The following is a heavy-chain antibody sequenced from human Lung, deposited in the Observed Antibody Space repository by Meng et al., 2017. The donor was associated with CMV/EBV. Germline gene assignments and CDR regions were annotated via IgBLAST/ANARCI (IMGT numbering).Heavy chain of an antibody. D-gene: IGHD2-21*01. CDR3: ARHMALAGSRGFDS. J-gene: IGHJ4*02. Sequence: SXTXSLXXVVSGDSIISANWWSWVRQPPGKGLEWIGEMSHSGSSNYDPSLKSRVSISIDKSKNHFSLNLISVTAADTAVYYCARHMALAGSRGFDSWGQGTXVTVAS. V-gene: IGHV4-4*02. CDR1: GDSIISANW. CDR2: MSHSGSS.